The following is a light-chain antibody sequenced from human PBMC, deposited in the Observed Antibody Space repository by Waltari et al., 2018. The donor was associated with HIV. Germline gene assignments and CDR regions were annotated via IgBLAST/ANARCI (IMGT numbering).Light chain of an antibody. V-gene: IGLV2-14*01. J-gene: IGLJ2*01. CDR2: AVS. Sequence: QSALTQPASVSGSPGQSITISCTGTSSDVGGYHYVSWYQQYPGKAPKLMIYAVSDRPSGVSNRFSGSKSGNTASLTISGLQVEDEADYYCSSYTSSTTLYVVFGGGTKLTVL. CDR3: SSYTSSTTLYVV. CDR1: SSDVGGYHY.